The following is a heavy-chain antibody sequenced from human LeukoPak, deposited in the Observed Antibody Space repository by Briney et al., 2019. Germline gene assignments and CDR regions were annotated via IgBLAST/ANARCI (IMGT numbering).Heavy chain of an antibody. CDR1: XGXXXXYY. J-gene: IGHJ3*02. Sequence: SETLSLXCTVSXGXXXXYYWNXXXXXPGKGLEWIGYIYYSGSTNYNPSLKSRVTISVDTSKNQFSLKLSFVTAADTAVYYXXRXSIAARNDAFDIWXQGTMVTVSS. CDR2: IYYSGST. D-gene: IGHD6-6*01. V-gene: IGHV4-59*01. CDR3: XRXSIAARNDAFDI.